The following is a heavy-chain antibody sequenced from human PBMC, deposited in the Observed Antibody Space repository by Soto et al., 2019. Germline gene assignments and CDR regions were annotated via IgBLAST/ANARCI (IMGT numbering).Heavy chain of an antibody. D-gene: IGHD3-22*01. V-gene: IGHV4-30-4*01. CDR2: IYYSGST. CDR3: ARESGDSSGYYGVSDY. J-gene: IGHJ4*02. Sequence: PSEPLSLPCTVSGGSISSGDYYWSWIRQPPGKGLEWIGYIYYSGSTYYNPSLKSRVTISVDTSKNQFSLKLSSVTAADTAVYYCARESGDSSGYYGVSDYWGQGTLVTSPQ. CDR1: GGSISSGDYY.